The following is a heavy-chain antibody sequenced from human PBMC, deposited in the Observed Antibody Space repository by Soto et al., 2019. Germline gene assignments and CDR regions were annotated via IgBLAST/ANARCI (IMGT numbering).Heavy chain of an antibody. V-gene: IGHV4-59*01. CDR3: ARDQNDFLGYYMDV. CDR1: GGSISSYY. CDR2: IYYSGST. D-gene: IGHD3-3*01. Sequence: SETLSLTCTVSGGSISSYYWSWIRQPPGKGLEWIGYIYYSGSTNYNPSLKSRVTISVDTSKNQFSLKLSSVTAADTAVYYCARDQNDFLGYYMDVWGKGTTVTVSS. J-gene: IGHJ6*03.